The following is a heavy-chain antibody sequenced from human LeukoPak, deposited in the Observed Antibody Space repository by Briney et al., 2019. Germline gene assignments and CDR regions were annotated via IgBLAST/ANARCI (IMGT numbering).Heavy chain of an antibody. CDR1: GYTFTSYA. CDR2: INTNTGNP. J-gene: IGHJ5*02. V-gene: IGHV7-4-1*02. CDR3: ARRTSTFLITMVRGVHYSAFDP. D-gene: IGHD3-10*01. Sequence: ASVKVSCKASGYTFTSYAMNWVRQAPGQGLEWMGWINTNTGNPTYAQGFTGRFVFSLDTSVSTAYLQISSLKAEDTAVYYCARRTSTFLITMVRGVHYSAFDPWGQGTLVTVSS.